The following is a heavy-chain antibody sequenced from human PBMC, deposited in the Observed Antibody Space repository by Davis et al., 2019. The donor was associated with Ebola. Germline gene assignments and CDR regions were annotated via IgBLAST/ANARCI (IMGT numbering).Heavy chain of an antibody. V-gene: IGHV5-51*01. Sequence: GGSLRLSCKGPGYSFTSYWIGWVRQLPGKGLEWMGIIYPGDSDARYSPSFQGQVTISADTSISTAYLQWSSLKASDTAMYYCARLDSTGYYYLSRYFDLWGRGTLVTVSS. CDR2: IYPGDSDA. J-gene: IGHJ2*01. D-gene: IGHD3-22*01. CDR1: GYSFTSYW. CDR3: ARLDSTGYYYLSRYFDL.